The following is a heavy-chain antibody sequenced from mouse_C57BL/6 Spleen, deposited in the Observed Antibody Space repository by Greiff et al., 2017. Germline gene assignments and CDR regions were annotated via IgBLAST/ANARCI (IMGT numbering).Heavy chain of an antibody. CDR2: IYPGGGYT. J-gene: IGHJ3*01. V-gene: IGHV1-63*01. CDR1: GYTFTNYW. CDR3: ARGPFSGTTGGFAY. Sequence: QVQLQQSGAELVRPGTSVKMSCKASGYTFTNYWIGWAKQRPGHGLEWIGDIYPGGGYTNYNEKFKGKATLTADKSSSTAYMQFSSLTSEDSAIDDCARGPFSGTTGGFAYWGQGTLVTVSA. D-gene: IGHD4-1*01.